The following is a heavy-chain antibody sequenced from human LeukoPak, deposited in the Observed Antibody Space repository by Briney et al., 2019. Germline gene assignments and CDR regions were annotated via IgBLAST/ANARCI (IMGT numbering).Heavy chain of an antibody. Sequence: GGSLRLSCAASGFTFSSYHINWVRQAPGKGLEWVSSISSNSDYIYYADSVKGRFTISRDNAKNSLYLHMNSLRAEDTAVYYCARGLCGGDCYDYWGQGTLVTVSS. CDR3: ARGLCGGDCYDY. V-gene: IGHV3-21*01. CDR1: GFTFSSYH. J-gene: IGHJ4*02. CDR2: ISSNSDYI. D-gene: IGHD2-21*01.